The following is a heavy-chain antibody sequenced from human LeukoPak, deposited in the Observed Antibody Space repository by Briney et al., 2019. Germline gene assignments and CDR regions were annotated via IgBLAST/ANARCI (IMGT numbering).Heavy chain of an antibody. D-gene: IGHD3-3*01. J-gene: IGHJ5*02. Sequence: SETLSLTCTVSGGSISSYYWSWIRQPAGKGLEWIGRTYTSGSTNYNPSLKSRVTMSVDTSKNQFSLKLSSVTAADTAVYYCARDKDFWSGYWYNWFDPWGQGTLVTVSS. CDR3: ARDKDFWSGYWYNWFDP. CDR1: GGSISSYY. CDR2: TYTSGST. V-gene: IGHV4-4*07.